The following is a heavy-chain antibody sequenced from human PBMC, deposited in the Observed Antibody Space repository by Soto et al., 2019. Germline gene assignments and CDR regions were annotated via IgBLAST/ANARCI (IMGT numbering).Heavy chain of an antibody. CDR1: GFSVSSYS. CDR2: ISVGGDRK. J-gene: IGHJ4*02. V-gene: IGHV3-23*01. CDR3: SRLDGDGDY. Sequence: DVQLLQSGGGLVQPGGSLRVSCAASGFSVSSYSMTWVRQAPGEGLEYVSGISVGGDRKFYADSVKGLFTFSTDNSKNILHRQTDSLRVEDTAIFYGSRLDGDGDYWVQGTLVTVSS. D-gene: IGHD4-17*01.